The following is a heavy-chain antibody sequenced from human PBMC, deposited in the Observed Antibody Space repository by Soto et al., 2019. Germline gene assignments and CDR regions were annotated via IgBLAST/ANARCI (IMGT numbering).Heavy chain of an antibody. Sequence: QVQLQQWGAGLLKPSETLSLTCAVYGGSFSGYYWSWIRQPPGKGLEWIGEINHSGSNNYNPSLKSRVTISVDTSKNQFSLKLSSVSAADTAVYYGARVEATAMAHRYYYGIDVWGQGTTVTVSS. CDR2: INHSGSN. CDR3: ARVEATAMAHRYYYGIDV. CDR1: GGSFSGYY. D-gene: IGHD5-18*01. V-gene: IGHV4-34*01. J-gene: IGHJ6*02.